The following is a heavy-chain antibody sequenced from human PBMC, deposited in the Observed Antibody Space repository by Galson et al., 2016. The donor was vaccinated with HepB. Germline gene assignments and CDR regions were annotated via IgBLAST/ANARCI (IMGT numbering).Heavy chain of an antibody. CDR1: GHSFTNYY. CDR3: ALERDYCSDRNCYGRDV. J-gene: IGHJ6*02. V-gene: IGHV1-46*01. Sequence: SVKVSCKGSGHSFTNYYMHWVRQAPGQGLEWMGIIHPNGGFTTYAQKFQGRVTVTRDTSPSTVYVELSSLRSEDTAVYYCALERDYCSDRNCYGRDVWGQGPTVRVSS. CDR2: IHPNGGFT. D-gene: IGHD2-15*01.